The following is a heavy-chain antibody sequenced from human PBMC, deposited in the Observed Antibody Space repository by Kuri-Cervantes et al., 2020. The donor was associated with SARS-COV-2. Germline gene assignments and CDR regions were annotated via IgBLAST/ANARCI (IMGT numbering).Heavy chain of an antibody. CDR1: GGSISSSSYY. CDR2: IYYSGST. V-gene: IGHV4-39*07. Sequence: SETLSLTYTVSGGSISSSSYYWGWIRQPPGKGLEWIGSIYYSGSTYYNPTLKSRVTISADTSKNQFSLRLSSVTAADTAVYYCARDRIYSSSSGRFDYWGQGTLVTVSS. CDR3: ARDRIYSSSSGRFDY. J-gene: IGHJ4*02. D-gene: IGHD6-6*01.